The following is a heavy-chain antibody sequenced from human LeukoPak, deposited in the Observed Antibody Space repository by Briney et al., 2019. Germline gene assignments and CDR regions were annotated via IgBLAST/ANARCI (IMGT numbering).Heavy chain of an antibody. Sequence: ASVKVSCKASGYTFTSYYMHWVRQAPGQGLEWMGIINPSGGSTSYAQKFQGRVTMTRDTSTSTVYMELSSLRSEDTAVYYCARDSNCGGDCSPAHYYYYYMDVWGKGTTVTVSS. V-gene: IGHV1-46*01. CDR1: GYTFTSYY. CDR3: ARDSNCGGDCSPAHYYYYYMDV. CDR2: INPSGGST. D-gene: IGHD2-21*02. J-gene: IGHJ6*03.